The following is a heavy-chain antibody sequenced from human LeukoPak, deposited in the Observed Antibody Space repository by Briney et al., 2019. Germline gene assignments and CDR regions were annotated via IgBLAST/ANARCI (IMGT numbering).Heavy chain of an antibody. D-gene: IGHD3-22*01. CDR2: ISGSGGST. J-gene: IGHJ4*02. V-gene: IGHV3-23*01. Sequence: PGGSLRLSCAASGFTFSSYAMSWVRQAPGKGLEWVSAISGSGGSTYYADSVKGRFTISRDNSKNTLYLQMNSLRAEDTAVYYCAKDPTDFDSSGQTYFDYWGRGTLVTVSS. CDR3: AKDPTDFDSSGQTYFDY. CDR1: GFTFSSYA.